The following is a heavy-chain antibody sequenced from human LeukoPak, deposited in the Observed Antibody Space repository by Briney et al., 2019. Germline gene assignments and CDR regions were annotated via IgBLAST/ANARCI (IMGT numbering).Heavy chain of an antibody. D-gene: IGHD1-1*01. J-gene: IGHJ4*02. CDR1: GYIFNTYG. CDR2: IRTYNGET. Sequence: GASAKISCKVSGYIFNTYGITWVRQAPGQGLEWMGWIRTYNGETHYAEKLQGRVTMTTDTSTSTAYMELRRLTSDDTAVYFCARALYGNDRVSFTEFDSWGQGTLVTVSS. V-gene: IGHV1-18*01. CDR3: ARALYGNDRVSFTEFDS.